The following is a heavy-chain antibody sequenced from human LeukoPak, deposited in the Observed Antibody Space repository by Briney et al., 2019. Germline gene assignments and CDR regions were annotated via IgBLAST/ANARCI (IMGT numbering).Heavy chain of an antibody. Sequence: SETLSLTCTVSGASISGSSYFWGWIRQPPGKGLEWIGSVYYTGTTYYSPSLKSRVTISVDTSKNQFSLKLNSVTAADTAVYYCARRRAPYYEWDQGTLVTVSS. V-gene: IGHV4-39*01. D-gene: IGHD3-22*01. J-gene: IGHJ4*02. CDR3: ARRRAPYYE. CDR1: GASISGSSYF. CDR2: VYYTGTT.